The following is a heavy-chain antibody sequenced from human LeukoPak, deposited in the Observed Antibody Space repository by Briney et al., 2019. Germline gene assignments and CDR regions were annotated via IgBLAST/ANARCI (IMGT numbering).Heavy chain of an antibody. CDR3: ARDLRWLQAGEDI. V-gene: IGHV4-59*12. CDR1: GGSISSYY. CDR2: IYYSGST. J-gene: IGHJ3*02. D-gene: IGHD5-24*01. Sequence: PSETLSLTCTVSGGSISSYYWSWIRQPPGKGLEWIGSIYYSGSTYYNPSLKSRVTISVDTSKNQFSLKLSSVTAADTAVYYCARDLRWLQAGEDIWGQGTMVTVSS.